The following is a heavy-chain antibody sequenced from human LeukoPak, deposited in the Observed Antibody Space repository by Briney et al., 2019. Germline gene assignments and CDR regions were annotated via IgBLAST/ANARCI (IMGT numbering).Heavy chain of an antibody. CDR2: INHSGST. J-gene: IGHJ6*02. D-gene: IGHD6-19*01. CDR3: ARSSPLSSGWYSLSHYGMDV. V-gene: IGHV4-34*01. Sequence: SETLSLTCAVYGGSFSGYYWSWIRQPPGKGLEWIGEINHSGSTNYNPSLKSRVTISVDTSKNQFSLKLSSVTSADTAVYYCARSSPLSSGWYSLSHYGMDVWGQGTTVTVSS. CDR1: GGSFSGYY.